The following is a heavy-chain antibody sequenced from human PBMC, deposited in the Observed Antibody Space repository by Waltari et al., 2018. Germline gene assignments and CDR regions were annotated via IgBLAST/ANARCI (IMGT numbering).Heavy chain of an antibody. CDR1: GFTFGDYA. J-gene: IGHJ6*03. CDR3: TRGTGYYYYYMDV. Sequence: EVQLVESGGGLVQPGRSLRLSCTASGFTFGDYAMSWVRQATGKGLEWVVFIRSKAYGGTTEYAASVKGRFTISRDDSKSIAYLQMNSLKTEDTAVYYCTRGTGYYYYYMDVWGKGTTVTVSS. CDR2: IRSKAYGGTT. V-gene: IGHV3-49*04.